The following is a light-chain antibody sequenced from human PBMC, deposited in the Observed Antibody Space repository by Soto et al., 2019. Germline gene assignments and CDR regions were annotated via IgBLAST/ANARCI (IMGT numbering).Light chain of an antibody. J-gene: IGKJ4*01. CDR1: QSVRTK. CDR3: QQYNNWPLT. V-gene: IGKV3-15*01. Sequence: EIVMTQSPDTLYVSPGEGATLSCRASQSVRTKLAWYQQRPGQAPRLLIYGASTRATGIPARFSGSASGTEFTLTISSLQSEDFAIYYCQQYNNWPLTFGGGTKVDIK. CDR2: GAS.